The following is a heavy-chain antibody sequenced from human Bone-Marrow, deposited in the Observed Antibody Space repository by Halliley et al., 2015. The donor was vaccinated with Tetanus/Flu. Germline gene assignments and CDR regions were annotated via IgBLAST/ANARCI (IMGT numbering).Heavy chain of an antibody. CDR2: IDPSDSYT. V-gene: IGHV5-10-1*04. J-gene: IGHJ5*02. CDR3: ARHRSTASISGFDP. Sequence: MGRIDPSDSYTNYSPSFEGPFHISVDKSINTAYLEWSSHKASDSAIYFCARHRSTASISGFDPWGQGTLVTVSS. D-gene: IGHD2-15*01.